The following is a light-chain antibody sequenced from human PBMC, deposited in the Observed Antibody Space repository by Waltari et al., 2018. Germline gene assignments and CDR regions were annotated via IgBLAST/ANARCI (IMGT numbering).Light chain of an antibody. Sequence: QLMLTQSPSASASLGASVKLTCTLSSGHSSYAIAWHQQQPEKGPRYLMKVNSDGSHIKGDGIPDRFSCSSSGAERYLTISSLQSEDEADYYCQTGGFGIWVFGGGTKLTVL. CDR2: VNSDGSH. J-gene: IGLJ3*02. CDR1: SGHSSYA. V-gene: IGLV4-69*01. CDR3: QTGGFGIWV.